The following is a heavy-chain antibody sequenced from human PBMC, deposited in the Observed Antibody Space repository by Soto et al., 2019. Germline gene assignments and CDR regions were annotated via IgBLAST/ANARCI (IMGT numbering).Heavy chain of an antibody. CDR3: GRHGTAGDPHWYFDL. CDR1: GGSISSYY. J-gene: IGHJ2*01. CDR2: INYGGST. D-gene: IGHD1-26*01. Sequence: SETLSLTCSVSGGSISSYYWSWIRQPPGKELEWIGYINYGGSTNYNPSLKSRVTISLDTSKTQVSLKLSSVTAADTAVYFCGRHGTAGDPHWYFDLWGRGTLVTVSS. V-gene: IGHV4-59*08.